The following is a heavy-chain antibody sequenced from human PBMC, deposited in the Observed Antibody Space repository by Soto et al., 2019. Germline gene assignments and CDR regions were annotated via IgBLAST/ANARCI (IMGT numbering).Heavy chain of an antibody. Sequence: EVQLLESGGGLVQPGGSLRLSCAASGFSFVNYAMNWVRQAPGKGLEWVSGLSGSGTSTYYADSVKGRFTISRDNSRDTLFLQMNSLTADDTAVYYCAKATTNGGWFNHLDSWGQGALDTVSS. CDR1: GFSFVNYA. CDR2: LSGSGTST. CDR3: AKATTNGGWFNHLDS. V-gene: IGHV3-23*01. J-gene: IGHJ4*02. D-gene: IGHD6-19*01.